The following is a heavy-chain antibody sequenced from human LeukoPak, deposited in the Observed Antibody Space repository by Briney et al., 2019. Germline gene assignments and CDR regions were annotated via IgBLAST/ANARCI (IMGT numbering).Heavy chain of an antibody. D-gene: IGHD3-22*01. CDR3: AGLVGRYSSGLYYYYFDY. CDR2: MYLSGTT. CDR1: GDSINSLDL. J-gene: IGHJ4*02. V-gene: IGHV4-4*02. Sequence: SETLSLTCTVSGDSINSLDLWSWVRQPPGEGLEWIGEMYLSGTTHSNPSVKSRVTISIDKYKNQFFLNLSSVTAADTAVYYCAGLVGRYSSGLYYYYFDYWGQGTLVTVSS.